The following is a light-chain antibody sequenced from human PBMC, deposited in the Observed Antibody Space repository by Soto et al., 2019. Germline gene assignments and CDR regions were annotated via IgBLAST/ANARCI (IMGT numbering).Light chain of an antibody. CDR3: MKGTHWPYT. J-gene: IGKJ2*01. V-gene: IGKV2-30*01. CDR2: KVS. Sequence: DVVMTQSPLSLPVTLGQPASISCRSSQSLVYSDGNTYLNWFQQRPGQSPRRLIYKVSNRDSGVPDRFSGSGSGTDFTVKISRVEAEDVGVYYCMKGTHWPYTFGQGTKLEIK. CDR1: QSLVYSDGNTY.